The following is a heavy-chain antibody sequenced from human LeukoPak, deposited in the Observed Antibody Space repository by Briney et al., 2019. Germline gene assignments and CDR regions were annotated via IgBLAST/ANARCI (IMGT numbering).Heavy chain of an antibody. CDR1: GGSISSYY. J-gene: IGHJ3*02. CDR3: ARERLIRTFDI. D-gene: IGHD3-22*01. CDR2: IYYSGST. V-gene: IGHV4-59*12. Sequence: KPSETLSLTCTVSGGSISSYYWSWIRQPPGKGLEWIGYIYYSGSTNYNPSLKSRVTISVDTSKNQFSLKLSSVTAADTAVYYCARERLIRTFDIWGQGTMVTVSS.